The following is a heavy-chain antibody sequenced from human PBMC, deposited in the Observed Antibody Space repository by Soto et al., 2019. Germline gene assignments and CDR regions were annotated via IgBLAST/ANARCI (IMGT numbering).Heavy chain of an antibody. V-gene: IGHV1-69*02. CDR3: ARISLNIRGAFDI. CDR2: IIPILGIA. CDR1: GCTFSSYT. Sequence: SVKVSCKASGCTFSSYTISWVRQAPGQGLEWMGRIIPILGIANYAQKFQGRVTMTRNTSISTAYMELSSLRSEDTAVYYCARISLNIRGAFDIWGQGTMVTVSS. J-gene: IGHJ3*02. D-gene: IGHD3-16*01.